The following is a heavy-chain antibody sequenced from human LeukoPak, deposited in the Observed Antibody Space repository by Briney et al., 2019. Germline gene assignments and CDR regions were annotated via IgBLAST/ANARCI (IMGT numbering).Heavy chain of an antibody. Sequence: ASVKVSCMASGYTFTGYYMHWVRQAPGQGLEWMGWINPNSGGTNYAQKFQGRVTMTRDTSIGTAYMELSRLRSDDTAVYYCARDRYYGSGSYYTGLYYMDVWGKGTTVTVSS. D-gene: IGHD3-10*01. V-gene: IGHV1-2*02. CDR2: INPNSGGT. CDR1: GYTFTGYY. CDR3: ARDRYYGSGSYYTGLYYMDV. J-gene: IGHJ6*03.